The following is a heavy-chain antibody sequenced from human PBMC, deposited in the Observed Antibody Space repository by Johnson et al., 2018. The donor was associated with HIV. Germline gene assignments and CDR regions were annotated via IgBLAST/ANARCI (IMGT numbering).Heavy chain of an antibody. J-gene: IGHJ3*02. CDR3: AGRGLYSGSYPI. D-gene: IGHD1-26*01. CDR2: ISYDGSNK. V-gene: IGHV3-30-3*01. CDR1: GFTFSRFA. Sequence: QMQLVESGGGVVQPGRSLRLSCAASGFTFSRFAIHWVRQAPGKGLEWVAVISYDGSNKYYADSVKGRFTISRDNSKNTLYLQMNSLRAEDTAVYYCAGRGLYSGSYPIWGQGTIVTVSS.